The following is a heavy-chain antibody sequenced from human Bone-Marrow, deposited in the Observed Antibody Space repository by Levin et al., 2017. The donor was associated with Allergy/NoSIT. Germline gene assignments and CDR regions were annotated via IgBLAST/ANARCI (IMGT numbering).Heavy chain of an antibody. D-gene: IGHD3-3*01. J-gene: IGHJ6*03. Sequence: GGSLRLSCAASGFTFSSYSMNWVRQAPGKGLEWVSSISSSSSYIYYADSVKGRFTISRDNAKNSLYLQMNSLRAEDTAVYYCARDGGVGTYYDFWSGSDYYYMDVWGKGTTVTVSS. V-gene: IGHV3-21*01. CDR3: ARDGGVGTYYDFWSGSDYYYMDV. CDR1: GFTFSSYS. CDR2: ISSSSSYI.